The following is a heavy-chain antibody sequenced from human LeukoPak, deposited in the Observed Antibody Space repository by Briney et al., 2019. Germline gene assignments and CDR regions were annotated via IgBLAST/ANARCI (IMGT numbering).Heavy chain of an antibody. Sequence: ASVKVSCKASGGTFSSCAISWVRQAPGQGLEWMGGIIPIFGTANYAQKFQGRVTITADESTSTAYMELSSLRSEDTAVYYCARASRDGYNDWFDPWGQGTLVTVSS. J-gene: IGHJ5*02. CDR2: IIPIFGTA. V-gene: IGHV1-69*13. D-gene: IGHD5-24*01. CDR3: ARASRDGYNDWFDP. CDR1: GGTFSSCA.